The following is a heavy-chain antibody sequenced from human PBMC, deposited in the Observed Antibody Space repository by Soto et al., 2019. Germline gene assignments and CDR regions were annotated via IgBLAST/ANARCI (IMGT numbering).Heavy chain of an antibody. D-gene: IGHD6-13*01. J-gene: IGHJ4*02. CDR3: AIPGAGDFDF. Sequence: LSLACVVSGASFSRGTWSRCVRQPRGRGVEWIGEIYHSGTTNYNPSLKRRLAISVDKFTNHFSLTLYPVTAADTAVYYCAIPGAGDFDFWRQGPLVTVSS. CDR1: GASFSRGTW. CDR2: IYHSGTT. V-gene: IGHV4-4*02.